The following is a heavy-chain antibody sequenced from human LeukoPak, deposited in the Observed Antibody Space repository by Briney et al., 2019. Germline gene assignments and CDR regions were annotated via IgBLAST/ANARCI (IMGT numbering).Heavy chain of an antibody. CDR1: GYTFTGYY. CDR2: INPNSGGT. Sequence: ASVKVSCKASGYTFTGYYMHWVRQAPGQGLEWMGWINPNSGGTNYAQKFQGRVTMTRDTSISTAYMELSRLRSDDTAVYYCASLGEMATIQGEIAFDIWGQGTMVTVSS. D-gene: IGHD5-24*01. CDR3: ASLGEMATIQGEIAFDI. J-gene: IGHJ3*02. V-gene: IGHV1-2*02.